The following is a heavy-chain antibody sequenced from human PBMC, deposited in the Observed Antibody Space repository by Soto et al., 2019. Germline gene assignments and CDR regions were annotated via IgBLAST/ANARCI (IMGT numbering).Heavy chain of an antibody. Sequence: PSETLSLTCAVYGGSFSGYYWSWIRQPPGKGLEWIGEINHSGSTNYNPSLKSRVTISVDTSKNQFSLKLSSVTAADTAVYYCARGLGYCSIISCYAGYYYYMDVWGKGTTVNVSS. D-gene: IGHD2-2*01. CDR2: INHSGST. J-gene: IGHJ6*03. V-gene: IGHV4-34*01. CDR3: ARGLGYCSIISCYAGYYYYMDV. CDR1: GGSFSGYY.